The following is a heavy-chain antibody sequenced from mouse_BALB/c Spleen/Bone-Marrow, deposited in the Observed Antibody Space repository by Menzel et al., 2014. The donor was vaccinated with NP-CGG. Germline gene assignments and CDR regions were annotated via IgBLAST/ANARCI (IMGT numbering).Heavy chain of an antibody. CDR1: GYPFSSYW. Sequence: VQLQQSGAELVRPGSSVKISCKASGYPFSSYWMSWVKQRPGQGLEWIGQIYPGDGETNYNGKFKGNATLTADKSSSTAYMQLISLTAEASAVYYNARKYGDYWGQGTTVTVSS. CDR2: IYPGDGET. D-gene: IGHD2-10*02. V-gene: IGHV1-80*01. CDR3: ARKYGDY. J-gene: IGHJ2*01.